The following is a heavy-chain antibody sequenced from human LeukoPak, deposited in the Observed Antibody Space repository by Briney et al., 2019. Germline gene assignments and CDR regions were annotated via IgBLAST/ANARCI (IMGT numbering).Heavy chain of an antibody. CDR3: ARAYYDSSGYYYWSFDY. CDR2: IYYSGST. D-gene: IGHD3-22*01. V-gene: IGHV4-59*01. CDR1: GGSISSYH. J-gene: IGHJ4*02. Sequence: SETLSLTCTVSGGSISSYHWSWIRQPPGKGLEWIGYIYYSGSTNYNPSLKSRVTISVDTSKNQFSLKLSSVTAADTAVYYCARAYYDSSGYYYWSFDYWGQGTLVTVSS.